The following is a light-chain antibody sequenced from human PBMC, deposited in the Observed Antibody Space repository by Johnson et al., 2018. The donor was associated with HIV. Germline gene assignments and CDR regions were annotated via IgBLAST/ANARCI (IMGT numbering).Light chain of an antibody. CDR3: ATWDSSLTTGGV. V-gene: IGLV1-51*02. Sequence: QSVLTQSPSVSAAPGQKVTISCSGSSSNIGNNYVSWYQQLPGTAPKLLIYENNRRPSGTPDRFSGSKSGTSATLGITGLQTGDEADYYCATWDSSLTTGGVFGSGTKVTVL. CDR1: SSNIGNNY. CDR2: ENN. J-gene: IGLJ1*01.